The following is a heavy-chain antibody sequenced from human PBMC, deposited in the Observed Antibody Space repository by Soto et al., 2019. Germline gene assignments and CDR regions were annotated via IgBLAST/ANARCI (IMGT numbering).Heavy chain of an antibody. D-gene: IGHD6-19*01. CDR1: GFTFSSYD. CDR2: IGTAGDT. Sequence: PGGSLRLCCAASGFTFSSYDMHWVRQATGKGLEWVSAIGTAGDTYYPGSVKGRFTISRENAKNSLYLQMNSLRAGDTAVYYCARDRAVAGSDYYYYGMDVWGQGTTVTSP. V-gene: IGHV3-13*01. J-gene: IGHJ6*02. CDR3: ARDRAVAGSDYYYYGMDV.